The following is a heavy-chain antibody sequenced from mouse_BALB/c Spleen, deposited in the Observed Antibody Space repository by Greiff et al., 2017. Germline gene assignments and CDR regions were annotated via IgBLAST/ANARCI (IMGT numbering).Heavy chain of an antibody. Sequence: VQLQQSGPELVKPGASVKISCKASGYTFTDYNMHWVKQSHGKSLEWIGYIYPYNGGTGYNQKFKSKATLTVDNSSSTAYMELRSLTSEDSAVYYCTTVVAEDFFDYWGQGTTLTGSS. J-gene: IGHJ2*01. D-gene: IGHD1-1*01. V-gene: IGHV1S29*02. CDR1: GYTFTDYN. CDR3: TTVVAEDFFDY. CDR2: IYPYNGGT.